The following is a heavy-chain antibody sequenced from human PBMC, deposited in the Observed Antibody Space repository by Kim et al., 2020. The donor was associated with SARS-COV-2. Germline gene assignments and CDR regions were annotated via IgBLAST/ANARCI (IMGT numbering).Heavy chain of an antibody. V-gene: IGHV4-39*01. CDR2: IYYSGST. CDR1: GGSISSSSYY. J-gene: IGHJ2*01. CDR3: ARQIRVPAAIFWYFDL. D-gene: IGHD2-2*02. Sequence: SETLSLTCTVSGGSISSSSYYWGWIRQPPGKGLEWIGSIYYSGSTYYNPSLKSRVTISVDTSKNQFSLKLSSVTAADTAVYYCARQIRVPAAIFWYFDLWGRGTLVTVSS.